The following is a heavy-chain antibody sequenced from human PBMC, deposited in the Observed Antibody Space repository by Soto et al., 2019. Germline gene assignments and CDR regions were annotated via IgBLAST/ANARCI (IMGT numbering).Heavy chain of an antibody. CDR1: GGSISSGGYY. V-gene: IGHV4-31*03. Sequence: QVQLQESGPGLVKPSQTLSLTCTVSGGSISSGGYYWSWIRQHPGKGLEWIGYIYYSGSTHYNPSPKSRVTISVDTSKNQFPLKLSSVTAADTAVYYCARASIAVAGTKDGYYYYGMDVWGQGTTVTVSS. D-gene: IGHD6-19*01. CDR3: ARASIAVAGTKDGYYYYGMDV. J-gene: IGHJ6*02. CDR2: IYYSGST.